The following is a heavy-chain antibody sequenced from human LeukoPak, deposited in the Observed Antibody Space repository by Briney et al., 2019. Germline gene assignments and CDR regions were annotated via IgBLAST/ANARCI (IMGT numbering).Heavy chain of an antibody. CDR1: GFSVSSTY. Sequence: GGSLRLSCAASGFSVSSTYMSWVRQAPGKGLEWVSVIYAGSGDTYYADSVKGRFTFSRDNSKNTLYLQMNSLGAEDTAVYYCARVIVVMGSLDYFDYWGHGTLVTVSS. CDR2: IYAGSGDT. D-gene: IGHD2-8*01. V-gene: IGHV3-53*01. CDR3: ARVIVVMGSLDYFDY. J-gene: IGHJ4*01.